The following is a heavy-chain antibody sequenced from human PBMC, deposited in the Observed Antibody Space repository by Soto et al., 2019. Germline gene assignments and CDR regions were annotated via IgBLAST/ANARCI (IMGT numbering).Heavy chain of an antibody. V-gene: IGHV4-4*02. D-gene: IGHD3-9*01. J-gene: IGHJ4*02. CDR3: AMSDKSRSDY. CDR2: IYHDGST. Sequence: QVQLQESGPGLVKPSGTLTLTCDVSGGSINNDKWWSWVRQPPGKGLEWIAEIYHDGSTNYIPSLKSRATISLDRSKNHFSLNLKSMTAADTAIYYCAMSDKSRSDYWGQGALVTVSS. CDR1: GGSINNDKW.